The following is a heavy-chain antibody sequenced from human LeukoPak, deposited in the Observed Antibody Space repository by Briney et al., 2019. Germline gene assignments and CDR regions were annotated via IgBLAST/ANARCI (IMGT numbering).Heavy chain of an antibody. D-gene: IGHD3-3*02. CDR2: IKEDGREK. Sequence: PGGSLRLSCAASGFTFTNHWMSGVRQAPGKGLEGVANIKEDGREKYYVDSVKARFTVYSDIVKNSLFLKMNSLRVDDTAVYYCAKSGSSVFWSCGQGTLVTVFS. V-gene: IGHV3-7*03. CDR1: GFTFTNHW. CDR3: AKSGSSVFWS. J-gene: IGHJ5*02.